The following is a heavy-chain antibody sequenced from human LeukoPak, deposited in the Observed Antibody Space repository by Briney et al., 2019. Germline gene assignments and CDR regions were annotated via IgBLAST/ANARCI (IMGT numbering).Heavy chain of an antibody. CDR3: ARDGQYDYGDTNWFDP. V-gene: IGHV3-21*01. CDR1: RFTFSSYR. D-gene: IGHD4-17*01. CDR2: ISGSGSFI. J-gene: IGHJ5*02. Sequence: PGGSLRLSCAASRFTFSSYRMNWVRQAPGKGLEWVSSISGSGSFIYYADSMKGRFTISRDNAKNSLHLQMNSLRAEDTAVYYCARDGQYDYGDTNWFDPWGQGTLVTVSS.